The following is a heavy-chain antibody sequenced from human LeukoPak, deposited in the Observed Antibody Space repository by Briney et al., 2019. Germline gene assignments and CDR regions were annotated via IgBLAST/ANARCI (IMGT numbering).Heavy chain of an antibody. V-gene: IGHV3-21*01. CDR3: ARAPYYDFWSAQTWYFDL. CDR1: GFTFSSYS. Sequence: GGSLRLSCAASGFTFSSYSMNWVRQAPGKGLEWVAPISSSSSYIYYADSVKGRFTISRDNAKNSLYLQMNSLRAEDTAVYYCARAPYYDFWSAQTWYFDLWGRGTLVTVSS. D-gene: IGHD3-3*01. CDR2: ISSSSSYI. J-gene: IGHJ2*01.